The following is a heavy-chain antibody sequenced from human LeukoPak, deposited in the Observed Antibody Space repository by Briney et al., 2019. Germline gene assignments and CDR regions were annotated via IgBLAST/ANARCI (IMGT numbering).Heavy chain of an antibody. D-gene: IGHD3-10*01. J-gene: IGHJ5*02. CDR3: ARGATMVRGVIKSTSWFDP. Sequence: ASVKVSCKASGYTFTGYYMHWVRQAPGQGLEWMGWINPNSGGTNYAQKFQGRVTMTRDTSISTAYMELSRLRSDDTAVYYCARGATMVRGVIKSTSWFDPWGQGTLVTVSS. CDR1: GYTFTGYY. CDR2: INPNSGGT. V-gene: IGHV1-2*02.